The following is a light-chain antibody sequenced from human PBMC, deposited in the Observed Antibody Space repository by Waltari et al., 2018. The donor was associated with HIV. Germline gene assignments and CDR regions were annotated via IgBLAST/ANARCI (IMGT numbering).Light chain of an antibody. V-gene: IGLV1-44*01. CDR3: AAWDDSLNGYA. Sequence: QSALNQPPSASGTPGQRVTLSCSGSSSNIGSNTVTWYQQLPGTAPKLLIYTNNQRPSGVPDRFSGSKSGTSASLAITGLQSEDEADYYCAAWDDSLNGYAFGTGTKVTVL. CDR1: SSNIGSNT. CDR2: TNN. J-gene: IGLJ1*01.